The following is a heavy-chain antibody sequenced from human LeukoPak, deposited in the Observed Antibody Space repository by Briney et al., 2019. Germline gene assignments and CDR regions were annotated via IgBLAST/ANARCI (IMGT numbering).Heavy chain of an antibody. CDR3: ARVLGIAARPANWFDP. V-gene: IGHV4-4*02. Sequence: PSETLSLTCTVSGGSISTANWWSWVRQSPGKGLEWIGEIYHSGGTYYNPSLKSRVTISVDRSKNQFSLKLSSVTAADTAVYYCARVLGIAARPANWFDPWGQGTLVTVSS. CDR2: IYHSGGT. D-gene: IGHD6-6*01. CDR1: GGSISTANW. J-gene: IGHJ5*02.